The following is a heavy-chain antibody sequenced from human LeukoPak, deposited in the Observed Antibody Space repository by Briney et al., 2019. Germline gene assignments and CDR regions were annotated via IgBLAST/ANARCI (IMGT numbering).Heavy chain of an antibody. Sequence: GGSLRLSCAAFGFTFSSYYMNWVRQAPGRGLEWVSSISSTSSYIYYADSVKGRFTISRDNADNSLYLQMNSLRAEDTAVYYCARGYSSGWSAFDYWGQGTLITVSS. J-gene: IGHJ4*02. V-gene: IGHV3-21*01. CDR2: ISSTSSYI. CDR1: GFTFSSYY. D-gene: IGHD6-19*01. CDR3: ARGYSSGWSAFDY.